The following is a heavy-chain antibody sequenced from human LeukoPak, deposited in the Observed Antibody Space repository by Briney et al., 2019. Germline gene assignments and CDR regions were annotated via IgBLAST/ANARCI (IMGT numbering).Heavy chain of an antibody. V-gene: IGHV3-23*01. D-gene: IGHD2-15*01. CDR2: ISGSGGST. CDR3: VKGYCSGDSCYWYFDL. CDR1: GFTFSSYA. Sequence: GGSLRLSCAASGFTFSSYAMSWVRQAPGKGLEWVSAISGSGGSTYYADSVKGRFTISRDNSKNTLYLQMSSLRAEDTAVYYCVKGYCSGDSCYWYFDLWGRGTPVTVSS. J-gene: IGHJ2*01.